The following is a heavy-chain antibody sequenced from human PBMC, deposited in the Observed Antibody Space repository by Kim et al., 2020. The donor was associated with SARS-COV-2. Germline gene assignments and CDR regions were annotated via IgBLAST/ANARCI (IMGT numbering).Heavy chain of an antibody. V-gene: IGHV3-23*01. D-gene: IGHD3-10*01. Sequence: GGSLRLSCAASGFTFSSYAMSWVRQAPGKGLEWVSAISGSGGSTYYADSEKGRFTISRDNSKNTLYLQMNSLRAEDTAVYYCAKSYGSGSRYYYYGMDVWGQGTTVTVSS. CDR1: GFTFSSYA. CDR2: ISGSGGST. J-gene: IGHJ6*02. CDR3: AKSYGSGSRYYYYGMDV.